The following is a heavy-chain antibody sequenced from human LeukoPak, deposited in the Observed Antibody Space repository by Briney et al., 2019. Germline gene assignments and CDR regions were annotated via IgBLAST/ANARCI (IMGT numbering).Heavy chain of an antibody. V-gene: IGHV3-11*01. CDR2: VSSTGGDK. CDR1: GVTFEDYY. D-gene: IGHD3-10*01. Sequence: GGSLRLSCRGSGVTFEDYYLSWIRQAPGKGLEWISYVSSTGGDKFYADPVKGRFTISRDNARNSVYMEMNDLMAEDTAFYYCARGENGSFDYLGQGTLVIVSS. CDR3: ARGENGSFDY. J-gene: IGHJ4*02.